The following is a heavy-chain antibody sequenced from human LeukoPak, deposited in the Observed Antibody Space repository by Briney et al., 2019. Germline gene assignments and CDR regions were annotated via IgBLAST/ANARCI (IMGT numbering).Heavy chain of an antibody. J-gene: IGHJ4*02. D-gene: IGHD2-15*01. Sequence: GGSLRLSCGASGFTFSSYGMHWVRQAPGKGLEWVAFIQYDGSNKYYADSVKGRFTISRDNSKNTLYLQMNSLRAEDTAVYYCAKGSCCSHFDYWGQGTLVTVSS. CDR3: AKGSCCSHFDY. V-gene: IGHV3-30*02. CDR2: IQYDGSNK. CDR1: GFTFSSYG.